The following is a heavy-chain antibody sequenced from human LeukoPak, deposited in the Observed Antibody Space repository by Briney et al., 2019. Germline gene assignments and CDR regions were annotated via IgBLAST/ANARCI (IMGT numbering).Heavy chain of an antibody. Sequence: PGGSLRLSCAAPGFTFSSYAMNWVRQAPGKGLEWVSTISITGASTYYADSVKGRFTISRDNSNNMLYLQITNLRAEDTALYYCAKGGSSWSRNWFDAWVQGTLVTVSS. CDR3: AKGGSSWSRNWFDA. CDR1: GFTFSSYA. V-gene: IGHV3-23*01. CDR2: ISITGAST. J-gene: IGHJ5*02. D-gene: IGHD6-13*01.